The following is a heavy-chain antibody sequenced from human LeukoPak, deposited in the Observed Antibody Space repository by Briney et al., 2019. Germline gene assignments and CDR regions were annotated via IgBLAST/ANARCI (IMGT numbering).Heavy chain of an antibody. Sequence: SETLSLTCTVSGASIDGTNWWSWVRQSPGEGLVWIAEISHSGSTNYNPSLESRVTISVDKSKNRFSLNMNSVTAADTAMYYCTSRFRLAHFDYWGQGALVTVSS. V-gene: IGHV4-4*02. CDR1: GASIDGTNW. D-gene: IGHD3-9*01. CDR3: TSRFRLAHFDY. J-gene: IGHJ4*02. CDR2: ISHSGST.